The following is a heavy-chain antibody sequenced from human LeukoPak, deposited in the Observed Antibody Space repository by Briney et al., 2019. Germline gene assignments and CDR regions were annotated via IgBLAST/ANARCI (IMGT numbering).Heavy chain of an antibody. D-gene: IGHD3-10*01. V-gene: IGHV3-30*02. CDR3: ARVPHLYYGSGSYQLDY. CDR2: IRYDGSNK. J-gene: IGHJ4*02. CDR1: GFTFSSYG. Sequence: GGSLRLSCAASGFTFSSYGMHWVRQAPGKGLEWVAFIRYDGSNKYYAESVKGRFTISRDNSKNTLYLQMNSLRADDTAVYYCARVPHLYYGSGSYQLDYWGQGTLVTVSS.